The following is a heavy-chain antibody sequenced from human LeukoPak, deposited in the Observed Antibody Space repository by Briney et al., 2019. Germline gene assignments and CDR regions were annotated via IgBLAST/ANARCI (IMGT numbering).Heavy chain of an antibody. Sequence: GASVKVSCKASGYTFTSYAMNWVRQAPGQGLEWMGWINTNTGNPTYAQGFTGRFVFSLDTSVSTAYLQISSLKAEDTAVYYCARDSLGFGGVIANDNFDYWGQGTLVTVSS. D-gene: IGHD3-16*02. CDR3: ARDSLGFGGVIANDNFDY. J-gene: IGHJ4*02. CDR2: INTNTGNP. CDR1: GYTFTSYA. V-gene: IGHV7-4-1*02.